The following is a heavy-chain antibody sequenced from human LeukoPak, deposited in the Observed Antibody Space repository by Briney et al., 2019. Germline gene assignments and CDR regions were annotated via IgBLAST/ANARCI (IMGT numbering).Heavy chain of an antibody. Sequence: SETLSLTCAVYGGSFSGYYWSWIRQPPGKGLEWIGEINHSGSTNYNPSLKSRVTISVDTSKNQFSLKLSSETAADTAVYYCARGKEEMATGSYYFDYWGQGTLVTVSS. V-gene: IGHV4-34*01. J-gene: IGHJ4*02. CDR3: ARGKEEMATGSYYFDY. D-gene: IGHD5-24*01. CDR1: GGSFSGYY. CDR2: INHSGST.